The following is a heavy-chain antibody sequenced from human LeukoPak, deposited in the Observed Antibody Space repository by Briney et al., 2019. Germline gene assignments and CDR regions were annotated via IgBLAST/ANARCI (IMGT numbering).Heavy chain of an antibody. CDR1: GFTVSNNY. J-gene: IGHJ5*02. D-gene: IGHD4-11*01. CDR2: IYSGGNT. V-gene: IGHV3-53*01. CDR3: ARDAPSNAAT. Sequence: GGSLRLSCAASGFTVSNNYMTWVRQAPGKGLEWVSVIYSGGNTYYADSVKGRSTISRDNSKNTLYLQMNSLRAEDTAVYYCARDAPSNAATWGQGTLVTVSS.